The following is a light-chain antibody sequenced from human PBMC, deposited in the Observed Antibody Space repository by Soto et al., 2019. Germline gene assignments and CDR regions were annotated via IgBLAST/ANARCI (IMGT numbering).Light chain of an antibody. V-gene: IGKV3-11*01. J-gene: IGKJ1*01. CDR1: QSVSSY. CDR2: DAS. CDR3: QQRSNWPGT. Sequence: EILLTQSPATLSLSPGERATLSCRASQSVSSYLAWYQQKPGQAPRLLIYDASNRATGIPARFSGSGSGTDFPLTISSLQPEDFAVYYCQQRSNWPGTCGQGTKVEIK.